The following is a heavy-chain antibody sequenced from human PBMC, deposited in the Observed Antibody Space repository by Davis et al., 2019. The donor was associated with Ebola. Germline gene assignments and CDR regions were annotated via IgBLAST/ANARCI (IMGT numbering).Heavy chain of an antibody. CDR3: AREGGCSGGSCYYFDY. V-gene: IGHV3-74*01. D-gene: IGHD2-15*01. CDR2: INSDGSST. Sequence: HTGGSLRLSCAASRFTFSSYWMHWVRQAPGKGLVWVSRINSDGSSTSYADSVKGRFTISRDNAKNTLYLQMNSLRAEDTAVYYCAREGGCSGGSCYYFDYWGQGTLVTVSS. CDR1: RFTFSSYW. J-gene: IGHJ4*02.